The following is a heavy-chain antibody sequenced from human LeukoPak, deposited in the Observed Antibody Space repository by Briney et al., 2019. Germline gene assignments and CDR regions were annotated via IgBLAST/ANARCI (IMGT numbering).Heavy chain of an antibody. Sequence: PGGSLRLSCAASGFTFSRYWMSWVRQAPGKGLEWVANIKQEGSEKYYVDSVKGRFTISRDNAKNSLYLQMNSLRAEDTAVYYCARDRGVVAATYYYYYMDVWGKGTTVTISS. CDR2: IKQEGSEK. V-gene: IGHV3-7*01. J-gene: IGHJ6*03. D-gene: IGHD2-15*01. CDR3: ARDRGVVAATYYYYYMDV. CDR1: GFTFSRYW.